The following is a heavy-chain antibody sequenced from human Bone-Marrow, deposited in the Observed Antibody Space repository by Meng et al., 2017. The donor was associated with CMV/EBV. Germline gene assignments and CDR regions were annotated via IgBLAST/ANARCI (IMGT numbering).Heavy chain of an antibody. CDR3: ARVSAVAGTAPFDY. CDR1: GYTFTGYY. V-gene: IGHV1-2*02. CDR2: INPNSGDT. J-gene: IGHJ4*02. D-gene: IGHD6-19*01. Sequence: ASVKVSRKASGYTFTGYYIHWVRQAPGQGLEWMGWINPNSGDTMSAQRFQGRVTMTRDTSISTADMELSRLRSDDTAVYYCARVSAVAGTAPFDYWGQGTLVTVSS.